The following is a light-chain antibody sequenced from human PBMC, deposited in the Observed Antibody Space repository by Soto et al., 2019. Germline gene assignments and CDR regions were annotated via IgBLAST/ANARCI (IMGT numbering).Light chain of an antibody. J-gene: IGKJ4*01. CDR3: QQRSNWLT. V-gene: IGKV3-11*01. CDR1: QSVSSY. CDR2: DAS. Sequence: EIVLTQSPATLSLSPGERATLSCRASQSVSSYLAWYQQKPGQAPRLLIYDASNRATDIPARFRGSGSGTDFTLTISRLESEGFAVYYCQQRSNWLTVGGGTKVEIK.